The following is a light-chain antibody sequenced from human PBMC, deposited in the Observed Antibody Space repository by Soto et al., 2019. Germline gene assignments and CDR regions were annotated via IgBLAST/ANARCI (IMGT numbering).Light chain of an antibody. V-gene: IGKV3-15*01. CDR2: GAS. J-gene: IGKJ3*01. CDR3: HHYGDSPIYT. CDR1: QSVGNN. Sequence: EIVMTQSPATLSVSPGERATLSCRASQSVGNNLAWYRQKSGQAPRLLIYGASTRATGIPARFSGSGSGTEFTLTIDSLQSDDFAVYFCHHYGDSPIYTFGPGTKVDFK.